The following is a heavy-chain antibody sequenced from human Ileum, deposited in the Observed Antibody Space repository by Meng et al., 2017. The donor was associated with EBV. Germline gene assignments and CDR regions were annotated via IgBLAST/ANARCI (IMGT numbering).Heavy chain of an antibody. CDR1: GVSISSSSSY. V-gene: IGHV4-39*07. CDR2: IYYSRST. D-gene: IGHD3-10*02. Sequence: PLPHSGPGLVKLSETLSRPGTVSGVSISSSSSYWGWIRQPPGKGLEWIGSIYYSRSTYYNPSPKSRVTISVDTSKNKFSLKLSSVIAADTAVYYCARDCSGSYYSPTFDYWGQGTLVTVSS. CDR3: ARDCSGSYYSPTFDY. J-gene: IGHJ4*02.